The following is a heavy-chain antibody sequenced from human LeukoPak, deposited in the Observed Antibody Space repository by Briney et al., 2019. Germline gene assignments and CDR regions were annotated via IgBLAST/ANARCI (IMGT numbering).Heavy chain of an antibody. J-gene: IGHJ4*02. D-gene: IGHD6-19*01. Sequence: PGGSLRLSCAASGFTVSSNYMSWVRQAPGKGLEWVSAISGSGGSTYYADSVKGRFTISRDNSKNTLYLQMNSLRAEDTAVYYCAKDRYSSGWGYYFDYWGQGTLVTVSS. V-gene: IGHV3-23*01. CDR1: GFTVSSNY. CDR3: AKDRYSSGWGYYFDY. CDR2: ISGSGGST.